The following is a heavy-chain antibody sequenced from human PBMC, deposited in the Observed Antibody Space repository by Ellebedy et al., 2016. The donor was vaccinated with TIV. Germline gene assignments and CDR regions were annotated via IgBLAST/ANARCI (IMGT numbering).Heavy chain of an antibody. V-gene: IGHV4-59*01. Sequence: SETLSLXCSVSGGSISSYFWNWIRQSPGKGLEWIGYTYYRGGTNYNPSLKSRVTISLDTSKNQFSLKLTSVTAADTAVYYCAGSLAIDAMAYHGLEVWGQGTTVTVSS. CDR1: GGSISSYF. CDR2: TYYRGGT. J-gene: IGHJ6*02. CDR3: AGSLAIDAMAYHGLEV. D-gene: IGHD3-16*01.